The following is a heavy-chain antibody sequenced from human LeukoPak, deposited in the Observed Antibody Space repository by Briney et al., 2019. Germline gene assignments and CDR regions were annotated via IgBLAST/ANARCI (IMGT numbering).Heavy chain of an antibody. D-gene: IGHD1-26*01. CDR1: GGSISSYY. J-gene: IGHJ6*03. Sequence: SETLSLTCTVSGGSISSYYWSWIRQPAGKGLEWIGRIYTSGSTNYNPSLKSRVTMSVDTSKNQFSLKLSSVTAADTAVYYCARAPSSYGSPYMDVWGIGTTVTVSS. CDR3: ARAPSSYGSPYMDV. V-gene: IGHV4-4*07. CDR2: IYTSGST.